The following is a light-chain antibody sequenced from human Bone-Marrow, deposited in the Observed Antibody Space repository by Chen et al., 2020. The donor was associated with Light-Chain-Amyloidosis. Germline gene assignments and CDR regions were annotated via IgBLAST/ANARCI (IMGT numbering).Light chain of an antibody. CDR3: QVWDRSSDRPV. Sequence: SYVLTQPSSVSVAPGQTATIACVGNNIGSTSVHWYQQQPGQAPLLVVYDDSDRPSGIPERLSGSNSGNTATLTISRVEAGDEADYYCQVWDRSSDRPVFGGGTKLTVL. CDR1: NIGSTS. CDR2: DDS. V-gene: IGLV3-21*02. J-gene: IGLJ3*02.